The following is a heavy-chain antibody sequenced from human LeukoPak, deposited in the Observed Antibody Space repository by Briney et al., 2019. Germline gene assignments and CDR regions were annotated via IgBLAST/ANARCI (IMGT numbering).Heavy chain of an antibody. CDR2: INPNSGGT. Sequence: GASVKVSCKASGYTFTGHYMHWVRQAPGQGLEWMGWINPNSGGTNYAQKFQGRVTMTRDTSISTAYMELSRLRSDDTAVYYCARTYYYDSSGYYPNFDYWGQGTLVTVSS. D-gene: IGHD3-22*01. V-gene: IGHV1-2*02. CDR1: GYTFTGHY. J-gene: IGHJ4*02. CDR3: ARTYYYDSSGYYPNFDY.